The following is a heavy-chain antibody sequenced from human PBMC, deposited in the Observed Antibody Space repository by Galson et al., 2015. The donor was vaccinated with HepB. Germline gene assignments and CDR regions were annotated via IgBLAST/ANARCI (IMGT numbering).Heavy chain of an antibody. Sequence: SVKVSCKAPGGTFSRYAISWVRQAPGRGLEWVGWISANSGRTTYAWRLLGRLTLTTDTSTSTAYMEPRSLRSDDTAIYYCARDRSHSLDFWGQGTLVTVSS. D-gene: IGHD2-15*01. CDR3: ARDRSHSLDF. CDR2: ISANSGRT. V-gene: IGHV1-18*01. CDR1: GGTFSRYA. J-gene: IGHJ4*02.